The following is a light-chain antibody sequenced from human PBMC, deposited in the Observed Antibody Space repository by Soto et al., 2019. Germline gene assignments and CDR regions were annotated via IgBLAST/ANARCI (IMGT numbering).Light chain of an antibody. CDR2: LNSDGSH. CDR1: SGNSSYA. CDR3: HTCGTGIRV. V-gene: IGLV4-69*01. J-gene: IGLJ2*01. Sequence: QPVLTQSPSASASLGASVKLTCTRSSGNSSYAIAWHQQQPEKGPRHLMKLNSDGSHSKGDGIPYRFSGSSSGAEPCLTISAVQYEDEADYSYHTCGTGIRVFGGGTKLTVL.